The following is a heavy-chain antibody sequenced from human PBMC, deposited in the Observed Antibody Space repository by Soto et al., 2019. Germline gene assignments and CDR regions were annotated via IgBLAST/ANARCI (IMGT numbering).Heavy chain of an antibody. J-gene: IGHJ4*02. CDR2: INAGNGNT. Sequence: GASVKVSCKASGYTFTSYAMQWVRQAPGQRLEWMGWINAGNGNTKYSQKFLVRLTITADELTSTVYMELSSLTSDDTAVYYCARGVTRGSFPPFDSWGQGTLVTVSS. CDR3: ARGVTRGSFPPFDS. V-gene: IGHV1-3*01. CDR1: GYTFTSYA. D-gene: IGHD1-26*01.